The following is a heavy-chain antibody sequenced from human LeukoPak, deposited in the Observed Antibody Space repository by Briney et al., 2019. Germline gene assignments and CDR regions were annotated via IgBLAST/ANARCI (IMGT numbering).Heavy chain of an antibody. D-gene: IGHD2-21*02. CDR2: IYYSGST. J-gene: IGHJ3*02. CDR3: ARHDGGDCPLCAFDI. V-gene: IGHV4-39*01. CDR1: GGSISSSSYY. Sequence: SETLSLTCTVSGGSISSSSYYWGWIRQPPGKGLEWIGSIYYSGSTYYNPSLKSRVTISVDTSKNQFSLKLTSVTAAVTAVYYCARHDGGDCPLCAFDIWGQGTMVTVSS.